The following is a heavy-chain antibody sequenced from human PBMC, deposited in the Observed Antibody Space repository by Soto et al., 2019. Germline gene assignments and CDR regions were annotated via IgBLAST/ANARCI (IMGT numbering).Heavy chain of an antibody. J-gene: IGHJ5*02. CDR3: ARRITMVRGVIYFPFDP. CDR1: GGSFSGYY. CDR2: INHSGST. V-gene: IGHV4-34*01. Sequence: QVQLQQWGAGLLKPSETLSLTCAVYGGSFSGYYWSWIRQPPGKGLEWIGEINHSGSTNYNPSLRNRVTISVDTAKNQFSLKLSSVTAADTAVYYCARRITMVRGVIYFPFDPWGQGTLVTVSS. D-gene: IGHD3-10*01.